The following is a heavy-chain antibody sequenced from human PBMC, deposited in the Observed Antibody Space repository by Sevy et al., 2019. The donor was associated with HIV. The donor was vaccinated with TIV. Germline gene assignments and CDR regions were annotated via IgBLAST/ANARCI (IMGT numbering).Heavy chain of an antibody. V-gene: IGHV4-34*01. CDR3: ARVYSSAPHFDI. Sequence: SETLSLTCGVSGGSFSAYYWSWIRQPPGMGLEWIGEINRSGSTNYNPSLKSRVTISVDTSKKQFSLNLSSVTAADTAVYYCARVYSSAPHFDIWGQRTMVTVSS. D-gene: IGHD6-19*01. J-gene: IGHJ3*02. CDR1: GGSFSAYY. CDR2: INRSGST.